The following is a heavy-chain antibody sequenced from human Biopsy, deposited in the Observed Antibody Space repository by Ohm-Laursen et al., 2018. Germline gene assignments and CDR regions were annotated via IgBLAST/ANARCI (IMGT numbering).Heavy chain of an antibody. CDR3: ARFIVPSLHCSNGVCPIRWFDP. CDR1: GGTYSGYY. V-gene: IGHV4-34*01. J-gene: IGHJ5*02. Sequence: SQTLSLTCAVYGGTYSGYYWSWIRQPPGKGLEWIGEVHHDGRANHNPSLKSRVTISGDMSKKQFSLKLSGVTAADTAVYYCARFIVPSLHCSNGVCPIRWFDPWGQGTLVTVFS. CDR2: VHHDGRA. D-gene: IGHD2-2*01.